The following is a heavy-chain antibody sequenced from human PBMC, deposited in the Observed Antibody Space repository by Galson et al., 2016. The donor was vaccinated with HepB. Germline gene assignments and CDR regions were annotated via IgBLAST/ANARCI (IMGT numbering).Heavy chain of an antibody. CDR1: GFTFSSYD. CDR3: AKVRWAKLVVIESAVLDS. J-gene: IGHJ4*02. CDR2: ISYDGSNQ. V-gene: IGHV3-30*18. Sequence: SLRLSCAASGFTFSSYDMHWVRQAPGKGLEWVAVISYDGSNQNYADSVKGRFTISRDKSKNTLYLQMNSLRAEDTAVYYCAKVRWAKLVVIESAVLDSWGQGTLVTVSS. D-gene: IGHD3-22*01.